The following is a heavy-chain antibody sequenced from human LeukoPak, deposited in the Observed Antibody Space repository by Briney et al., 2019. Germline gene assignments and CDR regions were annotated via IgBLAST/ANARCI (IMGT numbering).Heavy chain of an antibody. CDR2: VYYSGTT. CDR1: GVTMSSRC. V-gene: IGHV4-59*11. CDR3: ARDVARSGDLFGWFDP. D-gene: IGHD3-10*01. Sequence: SETLSFTCTGAGVTMSSRCWSWLRQAPGKGLNWVGYVYYSGTTNSNPSLKSRVTISVDTSKNQFSLNLRSVTAADTAVYYCARDVARSGDLFGWFDPWGQGTLVSVSS. J-gene: IGHJ5*02.